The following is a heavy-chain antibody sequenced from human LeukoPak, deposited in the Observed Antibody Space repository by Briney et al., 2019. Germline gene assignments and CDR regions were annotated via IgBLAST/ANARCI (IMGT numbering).Heavy chain of an antibody. J-gene: IGHJ4*02. CDR2: ISSSTTCT. CDR1: GFTFNIFS. D-gene: IGHD3-22*01. CDR3: AKVIAYSFYYDSSGLPDY. V-gene: IGHV3-21*04. Sequence: GGSLRLSCAASGFTFNIFSMDWVRQTPGKGLEWVSSISSSTTCTYHADSVKGRFTISRDNAKNSLYLQMNSLRAEDTAVYYCAKVIAYSFYYDSSGLPDYWGQGTLVTVSS.